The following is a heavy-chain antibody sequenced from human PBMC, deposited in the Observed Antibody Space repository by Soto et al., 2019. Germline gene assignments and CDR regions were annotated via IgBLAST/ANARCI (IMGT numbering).Heavy chain of an antibody. V-gene: IGHV1-46*03. CDR3: ARDLTTVTTSPYYYYYYMDV. CDR2: INPSGGST. D-gene: IGHD4-17*01. CDR1: GYTFTSYY. Sequence: ASVKVSCKASGYTFTSYYMHWVRQAPGQGLEWMGIINPSGGSTSYAQKFQGRVTMTRDTSTSTVYMELSSLRSEDTAVYYCARDLTTVTTSPYYYYYYMDVWGKGTTVPVSS. J-gene: IGHJ6*03.